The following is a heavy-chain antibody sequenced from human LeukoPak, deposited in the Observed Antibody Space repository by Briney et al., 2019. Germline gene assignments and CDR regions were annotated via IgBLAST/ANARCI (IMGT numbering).Heavy chain of an antibody. CDR2: IYYSGTK. Sequence: SETLSPTCTVSGYSIGSGYFWGWVRLPPGLAPQWIGSIYYSGTKHYNPSLESRLTMSVDTSRNQLSLRLSSVTAADTALYYCARGLLGYHTVFDSWGQGTLVTVSS. V-gene: IGHV4-38-2*02. CDR3: ARGLLGYHTVFDS. D-gene: IGHD2-21*02. J-gene: IGHJ4*02. CDR1: GYSIGSGYF.